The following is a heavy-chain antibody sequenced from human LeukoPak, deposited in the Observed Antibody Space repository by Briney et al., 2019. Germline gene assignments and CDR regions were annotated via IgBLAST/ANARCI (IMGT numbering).Heavy chain of an antibody. CDR2: IKQDGSEK. CDR1: GFTFSSYW. V-gene: IGHV3-7*03. CDR3: ARADYYYYMDV. Sequence: GRSLRLSCAASGFTFSSYWMSWVRQAPGKGLEWVANIKQDGSEKYYVDSVKGRFTISRDNAKNSLYLQMNSLRAEDTAVYYCARADYYYYMDVWGKGTTVTISS. J-gene: IGHJ6*03.